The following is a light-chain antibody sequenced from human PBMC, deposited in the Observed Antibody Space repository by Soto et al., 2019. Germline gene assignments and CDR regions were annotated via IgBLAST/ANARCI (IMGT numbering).Light chain of an antibody. V-gene: IGKV1-39*01. CDR1: QSISSY. CDR3: QQSYSTPWT. Sequence: DIQMTQSPSSLSASVGDRVSITCRASQSISSYLNWYQQKPGEAPKVLIYAASSLQSGVTARFRGSGSGTDFTLTISALQPEDFATYYCQQSYSTPWTFGQGTKGEV. CDR2: AAS. J-gene: IGKJ1*01.